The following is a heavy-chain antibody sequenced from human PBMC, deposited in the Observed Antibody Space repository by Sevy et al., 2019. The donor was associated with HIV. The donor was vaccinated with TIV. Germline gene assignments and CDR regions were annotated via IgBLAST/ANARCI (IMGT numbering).Heavy chain of an antibody. Sequence: GGSLRLSCAASGFTFNKYNMIWVRQAPGKGLEWVSFISSGSNYIYYADSVGGRFTTSRDNAKNSLYLQMNTLRAEDTAVYYCAREGSGRYWGQGTLVTVSS. CDR1: GFTFNKYN. D-gene: IGHD3-10*01. CDR2: ISSGSNYI. V-gene: IGHV3-21*01. J-gene: IGHJ4*02. CDR3: AREGSGRY.